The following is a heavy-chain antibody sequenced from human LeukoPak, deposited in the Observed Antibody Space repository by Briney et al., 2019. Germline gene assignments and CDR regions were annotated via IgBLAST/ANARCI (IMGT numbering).Heavy chain of an antibody. CDR1: GGTFSSYT. V-gene: IGHV1-69*02. J-gene: IGHJ6*03. D-gene: IGHD1-26*01. CDR2: IIPILGIA. CDR3: ASGSYYYYYYMDV. Sequence: SVKVSCKASGGTFSSYTISWVRQAPGQGLKWMGRIIPILGIANYAQKFQGRVTITADKSTSTAYMELSSLRSEDTAVYYCASGSYYYYYYMDVWGKGTTVTVSS.